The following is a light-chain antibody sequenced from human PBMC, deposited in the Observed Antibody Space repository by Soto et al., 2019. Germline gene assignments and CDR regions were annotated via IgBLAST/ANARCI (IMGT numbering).Light chain of an antibody. J-gene: IGKJ5*01. CDR3: QQANSFPIT. V-gene: IGKV1-12*01. CDR2: EAS. CDR1: QNISNW. Sequence: DIQMTQSPSSVSASVGDRVTITCRASQNISNWLAWYQQKPGKAPNLLIYEASSLQSGVPSRFRGRGSGTDFTLTISSLQPEDSATYFCQQANSFPITVGQGTRLEIK.